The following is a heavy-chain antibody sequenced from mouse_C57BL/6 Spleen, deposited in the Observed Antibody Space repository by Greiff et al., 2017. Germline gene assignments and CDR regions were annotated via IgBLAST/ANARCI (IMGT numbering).Heavy chain of an antibody. CDR3: ARDYGSWDYYAMDY. Sequence: QVQLQQSGAELARPGASVKLSCKASGYTFTSYGISWVKQRTGQGLEWIGEIYPRSGNTYYNEKFKGKATLTADKSSSTAYMELRSLTSEDSAVYFCARDYGSWDYYAMDYWGQGTSVTVSS. CDR2: IYPRSGNT. CDR1: GYTFTSYG. D-gene: IGHD1-1*01. V-gene: IGHV1-81*01. J-gene: IGHJ4*01.